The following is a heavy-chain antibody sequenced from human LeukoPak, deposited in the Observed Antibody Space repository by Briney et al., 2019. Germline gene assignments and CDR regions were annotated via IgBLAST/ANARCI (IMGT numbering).Heavy chain of an antibody. J-gene: IGHJ4*02. Sequence: GGSLRLSCAAAGFFFSTYWMTWVRQAPGKGLEWVANINLDGTEKHYVDSSLKGRFTISRDNAKNSLYLQMTSLRVEDTAVYYCASGRHDFLHWGQGTLVTVSS. V-gene: IGHV3-7*01. CDR1: GFFFSTYW. D-gene: IGHD3/OR15-3a*01. CDR3: ASGRHDFLH. CDR2: INLDGTEK.